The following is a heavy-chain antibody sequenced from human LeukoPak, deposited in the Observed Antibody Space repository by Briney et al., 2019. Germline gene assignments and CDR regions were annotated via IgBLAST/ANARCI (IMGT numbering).Heavy chain of an antibody. D-gene: IGHD2-2*02. CDR1: GFTFSSYA. J-gene: IGHJ4*02. CDR2: MSFDVNNK. V-gene: IGHV3-30*04. CDR3: ARGFCTSSSCYNDY. Sequence: GGSLRLSCAASGFTFSSYAFHWVRQAPGKGLEWVATMSFDVNNKYYADSVRGRFTISRDNSKNTLYLQMNSLRAEDTAVYSCARGFCTSSSCYNDYWGQGTLVTVSS.